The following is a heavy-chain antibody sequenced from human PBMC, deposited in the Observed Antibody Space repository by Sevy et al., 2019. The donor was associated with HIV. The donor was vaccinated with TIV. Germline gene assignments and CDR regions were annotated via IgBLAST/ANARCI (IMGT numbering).Heavy chain of an antibody. CDR3: VRCYYYGSGSYYKEGRYFQH. Sequence: GGSLRLSCAASGFIFSDYYMSWIRQAPGKGLEWISYISTSGTTSGTTLYYADSVKGRFTISRDNAKNSLYLQMNSLRAEDTAVYYCVRCYYYGSGSYYKEGRYFQHWGQGTLVTVSS. D-gene: IGHD3-10*01. V-gene: IGHV3-11*04. CDR2: ISTSGTTSGTTL. J-gene: IGHJ1*01. CDR1: GFIFSDYY.